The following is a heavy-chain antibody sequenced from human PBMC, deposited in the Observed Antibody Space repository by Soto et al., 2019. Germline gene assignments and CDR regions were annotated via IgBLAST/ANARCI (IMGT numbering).Heavy chain of an antibody. CDR3: ARHGSY. CDR1: GVSITTTSYY. Sequence: ETLSLTCTVSGVSITTTSYYWGWIRQPPGKGLEWIGSVYFSGTTYYNPSLKSRVTISVDTSKNHFSLRLSSVTAADTAIYYCARHGSYWGQGTLVTVSS. V-gene: IGHV4-39*01. J-gene: IGHJ4*02. CDR2: VYFSGTT.